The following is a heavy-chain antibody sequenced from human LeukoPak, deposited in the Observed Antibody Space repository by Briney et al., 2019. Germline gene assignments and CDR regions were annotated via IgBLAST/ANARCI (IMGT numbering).Heavy chain of an antibody. J-gene: IGHJ4*02. D-gene: IGHD6-19*01. Sequence: GESLKISCKGSGYSFTSYWIGWVRQMPGKGLEWMGIIYPGDSDTRYSPSFQGQVTISADKSITTAYLQWSSLKASDTAMYYCATSRYIGGWYQAYWGQGTLVTVSS. CDR1: GYSFTSYW. V-gene: IGHV5-51*01. CDR3: ATSRYIGGWYQAY. CDR2: IYPGDSDT.